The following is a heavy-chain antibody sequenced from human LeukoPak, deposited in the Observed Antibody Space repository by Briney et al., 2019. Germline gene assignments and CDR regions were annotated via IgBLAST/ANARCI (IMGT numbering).Heavy chain of an antibody. D-gene: IGHD5-18*01. J-gene: IGHJ4*02. CDR3: ARDLDSYGYEDY. CDR1: GGTFSSYA. CDR2: IIPIFGTA. V-gene: IGHV1-69*13. Sequence: ASVKVSCKASGGTFSSYAISWVRQAPGQGLEWMGGIIPIFGTANYAQKFQGRVTITADESTSTAYMELSSLRSEDTAVYYCARDLDSYGYEDYWGQGTLVTVSS.